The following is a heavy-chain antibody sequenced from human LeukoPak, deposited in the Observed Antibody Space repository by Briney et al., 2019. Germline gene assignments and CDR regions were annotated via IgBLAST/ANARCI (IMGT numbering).Heavy chain of an antibody. CDR3: ARTGYSSSWYVY. Sequence: PSETLSLTCTVSGGSISSSSYYWGWIRQPPGKGLEWIGSIYYSGSTYYNPSLKSRVTISVDTSKNQFSLKLSSVTAADTAVYYCARTGYSSSWYVYWGQGTLVTVSS. CDR1: GGSISSSSYY. J-gene: IGHJ4*02. D-gene: IGHD6-13*01. CDR2: IYYSGST. V-gene: IGHV4-39*07.